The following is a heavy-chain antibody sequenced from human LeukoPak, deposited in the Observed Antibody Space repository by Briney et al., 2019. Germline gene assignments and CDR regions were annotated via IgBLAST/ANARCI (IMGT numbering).Heavy chain of an antibody. CDR1: GYTFTSNA. CDR3: ARDTRDYDILTGTAVDY. Sequence: ASVNVSCKASGYTFTSNAMHWVRQAAGQRLEGMGWINAGNGNTKYAQKLQGRVTMTTDTSTSTAYMELRSLRSDDTAVYYCARDTRDYDILTGTAVDYWGQGTLVTVSS. J-gene: IGHJ4*02. V-gene: IGHV1-3*01. CDR2: INAGNGNT. D-gene: IGHD3-9*01.